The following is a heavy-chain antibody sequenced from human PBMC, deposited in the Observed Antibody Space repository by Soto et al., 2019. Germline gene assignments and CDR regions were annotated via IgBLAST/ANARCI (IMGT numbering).Heavy chain of an antibody. Sequence: ASVKVSCKASGYTFTSYGISRVRQAPGQGLEWMGWISAYNGNTNYAQKLQGRVTMTTDTSTSTAYMELRSLRSDDTAVYYCARVYYDFWSGYYSGWFDPWGQGTLVTVSS. CDR2: ISAYNGNT. J-gene: IGHJ5*02. CDR3: ARVYYDFWSGYYSGWFDP. D-gene: IGHD3-3*01. CDR1: GYTFTSYG. V-gene: IGHV1-18*01.